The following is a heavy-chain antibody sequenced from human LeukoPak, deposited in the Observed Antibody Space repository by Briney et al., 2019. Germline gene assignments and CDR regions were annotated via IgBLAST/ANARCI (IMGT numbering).Heavy chain of an antibody. J-gene: IGHJ4*02. Sequence: SGTLSLTCAVSGGSISSSNWWSWVRPPPGKGLEWIGEIYHSGSTNYNPSLKSRVTISVDKSKNQFSLKLSSVTAADTAVYYCARGRIAAAGEFDYWGQGTLVTVSS. CDR1: GGSISSSNW. CDR3: ARGRIAAAGEFDY. D-gene: IGHD6-13*01. V-gene: IGHV4-4*02. CDR2: IYHSGST.